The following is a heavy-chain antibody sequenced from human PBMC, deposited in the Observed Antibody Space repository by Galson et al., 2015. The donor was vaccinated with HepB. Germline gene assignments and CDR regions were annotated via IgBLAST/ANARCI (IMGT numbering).Heavy chain of an antibody. CDR1: GYTFTTYA. Sequence: SVKVSCKASGYTFTTYAMNWVRQAPGQGLEWMGWINTNTGNPTYAQGFTGRFLFSLDTSVSTAYLQISSLKAEDTAVYYCARPHYSDSSVYHDAFDIWGQGTMVTVSS. CDR2: INTNTGNP. V-gene: IGHV7-4-1*02. J-gene: IGHJ3*02. D-gene: IGHD3-22*01. CDR3: ARPHYSDSSVYHDAFDI.